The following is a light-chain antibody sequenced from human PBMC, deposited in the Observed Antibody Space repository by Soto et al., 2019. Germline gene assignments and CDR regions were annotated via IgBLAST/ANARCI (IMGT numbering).Light chain of an antibody. J-gene: IGLJ1*01. Sequence: QSALTQPRSVSGSPGQSVTISCTGTSSDVGGYNYVSWYQKHSGKAPKLMIYDVTKRPSGVSDRFSGSKSGNTASLTISGLQAEDEAEYYCCSYAGSYTFVFGTGTKLTVL. V-gene: IGLV2-11*01. CDR3: CSYAGSYTFV. CDR1: SSDVGGYNY. CDR2: DVT.